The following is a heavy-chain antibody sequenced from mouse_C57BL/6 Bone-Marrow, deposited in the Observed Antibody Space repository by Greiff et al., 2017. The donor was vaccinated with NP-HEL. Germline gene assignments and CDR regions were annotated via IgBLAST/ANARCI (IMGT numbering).Heavy chain of an antibody. Sequence: VQLQQSGAELVRPGTSVKMSCKASGYTFTNYWIGWAKQRPGHGLEWIGDIYPGGGYTNYNEKFKGKATLTADKSSSTAYMQFSSLTSEDSAIYYCARRGLRLDYAMDYWGQGTSVTVSS. D-gene: IGHD2-4*01. CDR2: IYPGGGYT. J-gene: IGHJ4*01. CDR3: ARRGLRLDYAMDY. CDR1: GYTFTNYW. V-gene: IGHV1-63*01.